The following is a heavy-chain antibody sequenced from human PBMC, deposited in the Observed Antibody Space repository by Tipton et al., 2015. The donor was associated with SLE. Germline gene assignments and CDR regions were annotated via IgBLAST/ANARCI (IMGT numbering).Heavy chain of an antibody. D-gene: IGHD1-1*01. J-gene: IGHJ4*02. Sequence: GLVKPSETLSLTCTVSGGSISSDFYYWSWIRQPAGKGLEWIGRIYPGGGTNYNPSLNSRVTISVDTSKNQLSLKLTSVTAADTAVYYCARRNLWIDYWGQGTLVTVSS. V-gene: IGHV4-61*02. CDR2: IYPGGGT. CDR3: ARRNLWIDY. CDR1: GGSISSDFYY.